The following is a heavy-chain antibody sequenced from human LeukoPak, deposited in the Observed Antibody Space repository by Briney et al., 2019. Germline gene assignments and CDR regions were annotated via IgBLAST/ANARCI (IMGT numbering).Heavy chain of an antibody. V-gene: IGHV1-18*01. J-gene: IGHJ4*02. CDR3: AREYCSTTRCYMADY. D-gene: IGHD2-2*01. CDR1: GYTFTSYG. Sequence: ASVKVSCKASGYTFTSYGISWVRQAPGQGLEWMGWISPYNGNTNYAQKLQGRVTMTTDTSTSTAYMELRSLRSDDTAVYYCAREYCSTTRCYMADYWGQGTLVTVSS. CDR2: ISPYNGNT.